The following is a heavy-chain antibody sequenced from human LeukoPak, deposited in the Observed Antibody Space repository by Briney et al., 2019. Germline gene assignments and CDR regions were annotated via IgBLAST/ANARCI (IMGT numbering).Heavy chain of an antibody. CDR3: TTDRGIVERLLFDS. CDR1: GFTFSSYA. V-gene: IGHV3-23*01. D-gene: IGHD2-15*01. J-gene: IGHJ4*02. Sequence: PGGSLRLSCAASGFTFSSYAMSWVRQAPGKGLEWVSAISGSGGSTYYADSVKGRFTISRDNSKNTLYLQMNSLRAEDTAVYYCTTDRGIVERLLFDSWGQGTLVTVSS. CDR2: ISGSGGST.